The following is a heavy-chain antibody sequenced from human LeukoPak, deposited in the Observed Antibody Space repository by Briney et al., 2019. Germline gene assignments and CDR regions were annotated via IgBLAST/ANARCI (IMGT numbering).Heavy chain of an antibody. D-gene: IGHD4-17*01. CDR1: GYTFTGYY. V-gene: IGHV1-2*02. CDR2: INPNSGGT. Sequence: ASVKVSCKASGYTFTGYYMHWVRQAPGQGLEWMGWINPNSGGTNYAQKFQGRVTMTRDTSISTAYMELSRLRSDDTAVYYCARDGTFGGDYGDYLGAFDIWGQGTMVTVSS. J-gene: IGHJ3*02. CDR3: ARDGTFGGDYGDYLGAFDI.